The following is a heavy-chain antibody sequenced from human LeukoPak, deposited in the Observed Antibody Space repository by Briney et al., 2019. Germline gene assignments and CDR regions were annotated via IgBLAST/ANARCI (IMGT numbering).Heavy chain of an antibody. J-gene: IGHJ3*02. CDR1: GGSISSYY. CDR2: IYYGGST. Sequence: SETLSLTCTVSGGSISSYYWSWIRQPPGKGLEWIGYIYYGGSTNYNPSLKSRVTISVDTSKNQFSLKLSSVTAADTAVYYCARDRWGSDDAFDIWGQGTMVTVSS. V-gene: IGHV4-59*01. CDR3: ARDRWGSDDAFDI. D-gene: IGHD7-27*01.